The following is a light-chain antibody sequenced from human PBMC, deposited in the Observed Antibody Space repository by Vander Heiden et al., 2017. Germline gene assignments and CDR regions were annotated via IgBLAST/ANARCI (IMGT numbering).Light chain of an antibody. V-gene: IGKV3-20*01. CDR1: QSVSSNY. CDR2: GAS. CDR3: QQYGSSPALT. Sequence: DIFLTQYPGPLSLSPGESSTLSCRASQSVSSNYLAWYQQTPGQAPRLLIYGASSRATGIPDRFSGSGSGTDFTLTISRLEPEDFAVYYCQQYGSSPALTFGGGTKVEIK. J-gene: IGKJ4*01.